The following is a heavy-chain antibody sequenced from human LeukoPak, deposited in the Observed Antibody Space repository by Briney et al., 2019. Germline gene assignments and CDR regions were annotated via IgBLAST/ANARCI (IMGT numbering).Heavy chain of an antibody. CDR3: ARDLGPEYSSSSGGFWFDP. V-gene: IGHV3-21*01. J-gene: IGHJ5*02. Sequence: GGSLRLSCAASGFTFSSYSMNWVRPAPGKGLEWVSSISSSSSYIYYADSVKGRFTISRDNANNSLYLQMNSLRAEDTAVYYCARDLGPEYSSSSGGFWFDPWGQGTLVTVSS. CDR1: GFTFSSYS. D-gene: IGHD6-6*01. CDR2: ISSSSSYI.